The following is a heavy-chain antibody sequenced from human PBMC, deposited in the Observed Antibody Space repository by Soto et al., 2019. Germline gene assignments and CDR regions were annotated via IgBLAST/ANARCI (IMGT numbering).Heavy chain of an antibody. CDR1: GGTFSSYA. J-gene: IGHJ4*02. Sequence: QVQLVQSGAEVKKPGSSVKVSCKASGGTFSSYAISWVRQAPGQGLEWMGGIIPIFGTANYAQKFQGRVTITADESTSKAYMKLSSLRSEDTAVYYCARGNRDTAMVGISPPDYWGQGTLVTVSS. D-gene: IGHD5-18*01. CDR2: IIPIFGTA. CDR3: ARGNRDTAMVGISPPDY. V-gene: IGHV1-69*01.